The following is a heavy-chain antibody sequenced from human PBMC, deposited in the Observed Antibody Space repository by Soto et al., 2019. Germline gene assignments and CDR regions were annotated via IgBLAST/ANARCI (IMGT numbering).Heavy chain of an antibody. CDR3: ARTSAVAIYFDY. D-gene: IGHD6-19*01. Sequence: GGSLRLSCAASGLTFSSYAMHWVRQAPGKGLEWVAVISYDGSNKYYADSVKGRFTISRDNSKNTLYLQMNSLRAEDTAVYYCARTSAVAIYFDYWGQGTLVTVSS. J-gene: IGHJ4*02. CDR2: ISYDGSNK. CDR1: GLTFSSYA. V-gene: IGHV3-30-3*01.